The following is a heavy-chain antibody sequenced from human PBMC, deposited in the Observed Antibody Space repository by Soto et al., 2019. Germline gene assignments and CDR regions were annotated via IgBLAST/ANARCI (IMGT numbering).Heavy chain of an antibody. CDR2: ISYDGSNK. J-gene: IGHJ6*02. CDR3: VAAADYGMDV. D-gene: IGHD6-13*01. V-gene: IGHV3-30-3*01. CDR1: GFTFSSYA. Sequence: PGGSLRLSCAASGFTFSSYAMHWVRQAPGKGLEWVAVISYDGSNKYYADSVKGRFTISRDNSKNTLYLQMNSLRAEDTAVYYCVAAADYGMDVWGQGTTVTVPS.